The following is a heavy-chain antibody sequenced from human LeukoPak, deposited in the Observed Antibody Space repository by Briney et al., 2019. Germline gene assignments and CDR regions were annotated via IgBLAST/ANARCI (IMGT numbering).Heavy chain of an antibody. D-gene: IGHD3-9*01. V-gene: IGHV1-24*01. CDR1: GYTLTELS. CDR2: FDPEDGET. Sequence: ASVKVSCKVSGYTLTELSMHWVRQAPGKGLGWMGGFDPEDGETLYAQKFQGRVTMTEDTSTDTAYMELSSLRSEDTAVYYCATLLTDYYDILTGYYTYYFDYWGQGTLVTVSS. CDR3: ATLLTDYYDILTGYYTYYFDY. J-gene: IGHJ4*02.